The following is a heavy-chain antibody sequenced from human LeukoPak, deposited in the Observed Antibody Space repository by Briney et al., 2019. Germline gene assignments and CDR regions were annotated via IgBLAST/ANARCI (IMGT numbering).Heavy chain of an antibody. D-gene: IGHD2-15*01. CDR2: IYHSGST. J-gene: IGHJ5*02. CDR3: ARIRDLGGSRSWFDP. V-gene: IGHV4-30-2*01. CDR1: GGSISSGGYS. Sequence: SQTLSLTCAVSGGSISSGGYSWSWIRQPPGKGLEWIGYIYHSGSTYYNPFLKSRVTISVDRSKNQFSLKLSSVTAADTAVYYCARIRDLGGSRSWFDPWGQGTLVTVSS.